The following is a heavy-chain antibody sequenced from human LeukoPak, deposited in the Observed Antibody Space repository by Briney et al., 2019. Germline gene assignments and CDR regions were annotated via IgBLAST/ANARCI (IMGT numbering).Heavy chain of an antibody. V-gene: IGHV4-39*07. D-gene: IGHD5-18*01. CDR3: ARDYTAGGYYYMDV. CDR1: GGSISSSSYY. J-gene: IGHJ6*03. Sequence: PSETLSLTCTVSGGSISSSSYYWGWIRQPPGKGLEWIGSIYYSGSTYYNPSLKSRVTISVDTSKNQFSLKLSSVTAADTAVYYCARDYTAGGYYYMDVWGKGTTVTVSS. CDR2: IYYSGST.